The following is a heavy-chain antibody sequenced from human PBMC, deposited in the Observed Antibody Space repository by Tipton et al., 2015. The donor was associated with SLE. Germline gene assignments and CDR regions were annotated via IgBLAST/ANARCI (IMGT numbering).Heavy chain of an antibody. Sequence: GSLRLSCVASGFTFRGYWLTWVRQAPGKGLEWVAHTKQDGSEEYYVDSVKGRFTLSRDNAKNSLYLQMNSLRAGDTAVYYCAAGSGYYPYYYYYLDVWGKGTTVTVSS. CDR3: AAGSGYYPYYYYYLDV. V-gene: IGHV3-7*01. D-gene: IGHD3-3*01. CDR1: GFTFRGYW. CDR2: TKQDGSEE. J-gene: IGHJ6*03.